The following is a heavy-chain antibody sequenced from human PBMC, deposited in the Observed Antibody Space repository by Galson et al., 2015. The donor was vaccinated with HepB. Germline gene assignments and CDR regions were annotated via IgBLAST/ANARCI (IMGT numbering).Heavy chain of an antibody. Sequence: SLRLSCAGSGFTFSNYAMNWVRQAPGKGLEWVSTISGSGGNTYYADSVKGRFTISRDNSKNTLFLQMNSLRAEDTAVYYCAKEGIGWLQPLWGQGTLVTVSS. CDR3: AKEGIGWLQPL. D-gene: IGHD5-12*01. V-gene: IGHV3-23*01. J-gene: IGHJ4*02. CDR2: ISGSGGNT. CDR1: GFTFSNYA.